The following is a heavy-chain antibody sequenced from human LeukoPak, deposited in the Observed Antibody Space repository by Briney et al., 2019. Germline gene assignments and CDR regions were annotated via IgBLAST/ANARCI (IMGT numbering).Heavy chain of an antibody. CDR1: GGSISSSSYY. Sequence: SETLSLTCTVSGGSISSSSYYWGWIRQPPGKGLEWIGSIYYSGGTYYNPSLKSRVSISVDTSKNQFSLKLSSVTAADTTVYYCARLAVAGINDYWGQGTLVTVSS. CDR2: IYYSGGT. J-gene: IGHJ4*02. CDR3: ARLAVAGINDY. V-gene: IGHV4-39*01. D-gene: IGHD6-19*01.